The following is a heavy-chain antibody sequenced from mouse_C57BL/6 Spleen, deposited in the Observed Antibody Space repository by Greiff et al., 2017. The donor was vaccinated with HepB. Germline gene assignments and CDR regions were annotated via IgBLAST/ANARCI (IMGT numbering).Heavy chain of an antibody. V-gene: IGHV5-9-1*02. CDR2: ISSGGDYI. Sequence: EVQLVESGEGLVKPGGSLKLSCAASGFTFSSYAMSWVRQTPEKRLEWVAYISSGGDYIYYADTGKGRFTISRDNARNTLYLQMSSLKSEDTAMYYCTRDRGGVYGNYLYYAMDYWGQGTSVTVSS. D-gene: IGHD2-1*01. J-gene: IGHJ4*01. CDR3: TRDRGGVYGNYLYYAMDY. CDR1: GFTFSSYA.